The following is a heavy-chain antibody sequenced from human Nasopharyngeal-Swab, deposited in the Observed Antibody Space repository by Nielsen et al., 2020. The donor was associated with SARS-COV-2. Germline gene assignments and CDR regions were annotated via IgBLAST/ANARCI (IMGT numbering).Heavy chain of an antibody. V-gene: IGHV3-11*04. CDR2: ISSSGSTI. CDR3: VRYGGIQILTGYFDY. D-gene: IGHD3-9*01. Sequence: GGALRLSCAASGFTFSDYYMSWIRQAPGKGLEWVSYISSSGSTIYYADSVKGRFTISRDNAKNSLYLQMNSLRAEDTAVYYCVRYGGIQILTGYFDYWGPGTLVTVSS. J-gene: IGHJ4*02. CDR1: GFTFSDYY.